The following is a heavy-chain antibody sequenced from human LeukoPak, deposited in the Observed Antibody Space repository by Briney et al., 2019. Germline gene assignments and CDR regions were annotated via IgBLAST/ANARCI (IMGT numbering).Heavy chain of an antibody. CDR2: ISGSGDTT. Sequence: GGSLRLSCEAWGFSFSSFGMTWVRQASGKGLEWVSTISGSGDTTYYADSVKGRFTISRDKSKNTLYLQMNSLRAEDTALYFCAKNVDTREVTIHPYDYWGRGTLVTVSS. CDR3: AKNVDTREVTIHPYDY. V-gene: IGHV3-23*01. D-gene: IGHD2-21*01. CDR1: GFSFSSFG. J-gene: IGHJ4*02.